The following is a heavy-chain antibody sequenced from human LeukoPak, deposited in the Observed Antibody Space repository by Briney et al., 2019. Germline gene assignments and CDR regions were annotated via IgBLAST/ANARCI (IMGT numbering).Heavy chain of an antibody. V-gene: IGHV3-48*03. CDR3: AKVGSGSGDGFDI. D-gene: IGHD6-19*01. CDR2: ISSSGSTI. CDR1: GFTFSSYE. Sequence: GGSLRLSCAASGFTFSSYEMNWVRQAPGKGLEWVSYISSSGSTIYYADYVKGRFTISRHNSQDALYLQMNTLRTEDTAVYYCAKVGSGSGDGFDIWGQGTMVTVSS. J-gene: IGHJ3*02.